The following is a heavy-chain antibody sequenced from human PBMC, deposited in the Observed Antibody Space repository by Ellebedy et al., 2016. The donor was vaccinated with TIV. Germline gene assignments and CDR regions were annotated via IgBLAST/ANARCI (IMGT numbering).Heavy chain of an antibody. CDR1: GYSFTSDL. CDR2: INPSNGGT. J-gene: IGHJ5*01. CDR3: ARGSGPKWLNP. V-gene: IGHV1-46*01. Sequence: AASVKVSCKASGYSFTSDLIHWVRQAPGQGLEGMGVINPSNGGTGYAQKFQGRVTMTTDTGTNTGYMELTSLTSDDTAVYYCARGSGPKWLNPWGQGTLVTVSS. D-gene: IGHD6-19*01.